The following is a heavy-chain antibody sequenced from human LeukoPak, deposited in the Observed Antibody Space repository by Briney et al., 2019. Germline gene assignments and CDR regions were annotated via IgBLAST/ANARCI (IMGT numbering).Heavy chain of an antibody. CDR3: ARDPDYDSSGYRGD. Sequence: SETLSLTCTVSGGSISSYYWSWIRQPPGKGLEWIGYIYYSGSTNYNPSLKSRVTISVDTSKNQFSLKLSSVTAADTAVYYCARDPDYDSSGYRGDWGQGTLVTVSS. CDR2: IYYSGST. CDR1: GGSISSYY. J-gene: IGHJ4*02. V-gene: IGHV4-59*12. D-gene: IGHD3-22*01.